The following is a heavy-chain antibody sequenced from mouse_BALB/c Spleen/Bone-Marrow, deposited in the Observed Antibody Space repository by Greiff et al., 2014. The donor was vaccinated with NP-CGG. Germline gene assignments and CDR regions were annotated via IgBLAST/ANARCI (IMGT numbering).Heavy chain of an antibody. CDR1: GYTFTEYY. D-gene: IGHD2-10*01. CDR3: ARSAYYGNYLDY. J-gene: IGHJ2*01. V-gene: IGHV1-77*01. Sequence: VKLQESGAELARPGASVKLSCKASGYTFTEYYINWVKQRTGQGLEWIGEIYPGSGNTYYNEKFKGKATLTADKSSSTAYMQLSSLTSEDSAVYFCARSAYYGNYLDYWGQGTTLTVSS. CDR2: IYPGSGNT.